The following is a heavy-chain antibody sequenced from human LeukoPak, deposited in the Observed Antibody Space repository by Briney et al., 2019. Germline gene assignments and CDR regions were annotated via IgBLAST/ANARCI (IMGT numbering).Heavy chain of an antibody. D-gene: IGHD3-10*01. CDR1: GFTFDDYT. CDR2: ISWNSGSI. V-gene: IGHV3-9*01. CDR3: ATDIAYYYGSGSFDY. Sequence: GGSLRLSCAASGFTFDDYTMHWVRQAPGKGLEWVSGISWNSGSIGYADSVKGRFTISRDNAKNSLYLQMNSLRAEDTALYYCATDIAYYYGSGSFDYWGQGTLVTVSS. J-gene: IGHJ4*02.